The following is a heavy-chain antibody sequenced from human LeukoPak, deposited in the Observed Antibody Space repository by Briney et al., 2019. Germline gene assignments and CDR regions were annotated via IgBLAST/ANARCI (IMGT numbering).Heavy chain of an antibody. J-gene: IGHJ6*03. V-gene: IGHV4-34*01. CDR1: GGSLSGYY. CDR3: ARDAAGGDYMDV. CDR2: INHSGST. D-gene: IGHD3-16*01. Sequence: SETLSLTCSVYGGSLSGYYWSWIRQTPGQGLELIGEINHSGSTTYYPSFKSRVTISVDTSKNQFSLKLNSVTAADTAVYYCARDAAGGDYMDVWGKGTTVTISS.